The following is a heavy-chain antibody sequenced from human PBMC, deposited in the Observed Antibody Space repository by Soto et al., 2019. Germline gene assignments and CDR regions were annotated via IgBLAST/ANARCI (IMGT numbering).Heavy chain of an antibody. J-gene: IGHJ3*02. CDR2: ISSSSSYI. D-gene: IGHD2-15*01. Sequence: PGGSLRLSCAASGFTFSSYAMSWVRQAPGKGLEWVSSISSSSSYIYYADSVKGRFTISRDNAKNSLYLQMNSLRAEDTAVYYCARSGLLLGAFDIWGQGTMVTVSS. V-gene: IGHV3-21*01. CDR1: GFTFSSYA. CDR3: ARSGLLLGAFDI.